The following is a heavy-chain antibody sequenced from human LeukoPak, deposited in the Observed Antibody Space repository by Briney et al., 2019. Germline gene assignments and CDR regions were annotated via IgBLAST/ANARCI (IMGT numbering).Heavy chain of an antibody. V-gene: IGHV1-46*01. D-gene: IGHD2-15*01. J-gene: IGHJ4*02. CDR2: INPRSGSR. CDR3: ARDPRNSGDFDY. CDR1: GYTFTSYY. Sequence: ASVKVSCKASGYTFTSYYIHWVRQAPGQGLEWMGVINPRSGSRSYAQKFQGRVIMTRDTSTSTVYMELSSLRSEDTAVYYCARDPRNSGDFDYWGQGTLVTVSS.